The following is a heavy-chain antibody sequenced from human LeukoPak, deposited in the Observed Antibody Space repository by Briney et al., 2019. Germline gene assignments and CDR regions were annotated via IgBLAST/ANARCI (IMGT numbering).Heavy chain of an antibody. D-gene: IGHD3-3*01. J-gene: IGHJ6*02. CDR2: IYYSGST. Sequence: SETLSLTCTVSGGSISSYYWSWIRQPPGKGLEWIGYIYYSGSTNYNPSLKSRVTISVDTSKNQFSLKLSSVTAADTAVYYCARQRRFLALGMDVWGQGTTVTVSS. V-gene: IGHV4-59*08. CDR1: GGSISSYY. CDR3: ARQRRFLALGMDV.